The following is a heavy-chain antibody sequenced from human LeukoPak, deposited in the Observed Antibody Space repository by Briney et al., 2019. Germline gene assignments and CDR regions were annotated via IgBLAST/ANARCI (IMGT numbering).Heavy chain of an antibody. V-gene: IGHV4-31*03. D-gene: IGHD6-19*01. J-gene: IGHJ4*02. CDR2: IDYSGST. Sequence: PSETPSLTCTVSGGSISSGGYYWSWIRQHPGEGLEWIGYIDYSGSTYYNPSLKSRVTISVDTSKNQFSLKLSSVTAADTAVYYCARGKSSGWYYFDYWGQGTLVTVSS. CDR1: GGSISSGGYY. CDR3: ARGKSSGWYYFDY.